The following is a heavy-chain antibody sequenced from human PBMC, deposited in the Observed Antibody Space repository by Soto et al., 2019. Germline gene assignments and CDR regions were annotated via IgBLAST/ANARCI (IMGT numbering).Heavy chain of an antibody. V-gene: IGHV2-5*02. CDR1: GFSLSTSGVG. Sequence: QITLKESGPTLVKPTQTLTLTCTFSGFSLSTSGVGVGWIRQPPGKALEWLALIYWDDDKRYSPSLKSRLTITKDTSKNHVVLTMTNMDPLDTATYYCAHRQDRYCSGGSCPLFDYWGQGTLVTVSS. CDR3: AHRQDRYCSGGSCPLFDY. J-gene: IGHJ4*02. CDR2: IYWDDDK. D-gene: IGHD2-15*01.